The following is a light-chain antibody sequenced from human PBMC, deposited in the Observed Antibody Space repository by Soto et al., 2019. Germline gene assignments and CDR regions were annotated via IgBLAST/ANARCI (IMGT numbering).Light chain of an antibody. CDR1: QSFSHY. CDR2: AAT. CDR3: QQSFSTPWT. Sequence: DIQMTQSPSSLSASVGDRVTITCRASQSFSHYVNCYQQHPGTAPKLLIYAATTLPSGVPSRFRGSLSGQDFTLTISGLQPADFGTCYCQQSFSTPWTFGQRTNVEIK. J-gene: IGKJ1*01. V-gene: IGKV1-39*01.